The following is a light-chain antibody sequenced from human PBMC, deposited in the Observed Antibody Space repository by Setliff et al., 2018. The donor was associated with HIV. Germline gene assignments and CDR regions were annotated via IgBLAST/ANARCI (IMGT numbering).Light chain of an antibody. CDR2: RNN. V-gene: IGLV1-47*01. CDR1: SSNIGRDY. J-gene: IGLJ1*01. CDR3: AAWDDSLSCYV. Sequence: QSALTQPPSASGTPGQRVAISCSGSSSNIGRDYVYWYQQVPETAPKLLIYRNNQRPSGVPGRFSGSKSGTSASLAISGLQSGDEADYYCAAWDDSLSCYVFGTGTKVTVL.